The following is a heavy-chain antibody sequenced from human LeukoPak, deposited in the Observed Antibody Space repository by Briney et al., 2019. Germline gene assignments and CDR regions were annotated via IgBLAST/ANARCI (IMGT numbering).Heavy chain of an antibody. J-gene: IGHJ4*02. Sequence: PGGSLRLSCAASGFTFSSYAMSWVRQAPGKGLEWVSAISGSGRSTYYADSVKGRFTISRDNSKNTLYLQMNSLRAEDTAVYYCAKPLRAAILNDFDYWGQGTLVTVSS. CDR3: AKPLRAAILNDFDY. CDR1: GFTFSSYA. CDR2: ISGSGRST. D-gene: IGHD2-2*02. V-gene: IGHV3-23*01.